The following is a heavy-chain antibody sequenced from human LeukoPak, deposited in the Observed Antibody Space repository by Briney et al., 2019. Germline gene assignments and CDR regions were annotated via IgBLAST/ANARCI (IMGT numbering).Heavy chain of an antibody. V-gene: IGHV4-39*01. CDR2: IYYSGST. CDR1: GVSSRSRFYF. J-gene: IGHJ5*02. CDR3: ARHSPSSTVTDWFDP. D-gene: IGHD4-17*01. Sequence: ASETLSPTCTVSGVSSRSRFYFWAWIRQPPGKGLEWIASIYYSGSTYYNPSLKSRVTISVDTSQNQFSLKLSSVTAADTAVYYCARHSPSSTVTDWFDPWGQGTLVTVSS.